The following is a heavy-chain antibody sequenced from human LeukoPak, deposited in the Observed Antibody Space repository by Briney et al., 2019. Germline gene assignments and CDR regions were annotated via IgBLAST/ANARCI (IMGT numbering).Heavy chain of an antibody. D-gene: IGHD4-17*01. CDR1: GGSISSSSYY. V-gene: IGHV4-39*01. CDR3: ARHEPLIDGDYRY. Sequence: PSETLSLTCTVSGGSISSSSYYWGWIRQPPGKGLEWIGSIYYSGSTYYNPSLKSRVTISVETTKNKYSLKLSSVTAADTAVYYCARHEPLIDGDYRYWGQGTLVTVSS. CDR2: IYYSGST. J-gene: IGHJ4*02.